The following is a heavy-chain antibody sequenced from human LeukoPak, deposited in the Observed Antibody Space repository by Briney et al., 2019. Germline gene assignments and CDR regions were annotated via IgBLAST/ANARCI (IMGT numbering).Heavy chain of an antibody. J-gene: IGHJ4*02. D-gene: IGHD4-17*01. CDR1: GGSISSGGYS. CDR3: ARGAADYAKTYYFDY. V-gene: IGHV4-30-2*01. Sequence: SETLSLTCAVSGGSISSGGYSWSWIRQPPGKGLEWIGYTYHSGSTYYNPSLKSRVTISVDRSKNQFSLKLSSVTAADTAVYYCARGAADYAKTYYFDYWGQGTLVTVSS. CDR2: TYHSGST.